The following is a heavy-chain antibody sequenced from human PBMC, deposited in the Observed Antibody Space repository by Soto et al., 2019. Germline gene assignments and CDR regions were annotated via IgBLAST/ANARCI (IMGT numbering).Heavy chain of an antibody. J-gene: IGHJ3*01. Sequence: GGSLRLSCAASGLTFSSFEFDWVRQTPGKGLEWVAYISPTGGTMYADSVKGRFTISRDDADSSFYLHMRCLRVEDTAAYHCTKATSAKYSGYDALDVWGRGTRVTV. CDR3: TKATSAKYSGYDALDV. CDR1: GLTFSSFE. V-gene: IGHV3-48*03. CDR2: ISPTGGT. D-gene: IGHD5-12*01.